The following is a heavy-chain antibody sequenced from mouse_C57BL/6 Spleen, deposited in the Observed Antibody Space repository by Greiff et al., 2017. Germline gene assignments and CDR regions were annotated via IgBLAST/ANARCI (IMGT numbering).Heavy chain of an antibody. D-gene: IGHD1-1*01. CDR3: ASSTVVATHWYFDV. CDR2: IYPGDGDT. J-gene: IGHJ1*03. V-gene: IGHV1-82*01. CDR1: GYAFSSSW. Sequence: LVESGPELVKPGASVKISCKASGYAFSSSWMNWVKQRPGKGLEWIGRIYPGDGDTNYNGKFKGKATLTADKSSSTAYMQLSSLTSEDSAVYFCASSTVVATHWYFDVWGTGTTVTVSS.